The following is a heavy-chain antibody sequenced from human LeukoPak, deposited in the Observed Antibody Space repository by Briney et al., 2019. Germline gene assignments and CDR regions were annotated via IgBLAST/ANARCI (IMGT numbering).Heavy chain of an antibody. V-gene: IGHV3-23*01. CDR3: AKVSRGGSCYSQLDY. Sequence: PGGSLRLSCAASRFTFSSYAMSWVRQAPGKGLEWVSAISGSGGSTYYADSVKGRFTISRDNSKNTLYLQMNSLRAEDTAVYYCAKVSRGGSCYSQLDYWGQGTLVTVSS. CDR1: RFTFSSYA. CDR2: ISGSGGST. J-gene: IGHJ4*02. D-gene: IGHD2-15*01.